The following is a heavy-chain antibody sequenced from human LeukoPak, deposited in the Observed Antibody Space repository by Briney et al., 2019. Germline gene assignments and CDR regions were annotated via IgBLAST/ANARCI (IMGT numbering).Heavy chain of an antibody. CDR1: GFTFSSYS. CDR2: ITGSSSYI. CDR3: ARGLLPPAAPLWVDY. Sequence: GSLRLSCAASGFTFSSYSMNWVRQAPGKGLEWVSSITGSSSYIYYADSVKGRLTISRDNAKNSLYLQMNSLRAEDTAVYYCARGLLPPAAPLWVDYWGQGTLVTVSS. J-gene: IGHJ4*02. V-gene: IGHV3-21*01. D-gene: IGHD2-2*01.